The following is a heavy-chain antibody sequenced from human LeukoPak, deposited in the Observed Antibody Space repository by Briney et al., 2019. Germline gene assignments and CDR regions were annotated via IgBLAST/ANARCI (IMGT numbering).Heavy chain of an antibody. V-gene: IGHV4-59*08. J-gene: IGHJ4*02. D-gene: IGHD3-10*01. Sequence: PSETLSLTCTVSGGSIRGYYWSWIRQPPGKGLEWIGYIYYSGSTNYNPSLQSRVTISVDTSKNQFSLNLTPVPAADTAVYYCARYGSGTYPRFDYWGQGILVTVSS. CDR1: GGSIRGYY. CDR2: IYYSGST. CDR3: ARYGSGTYPRFDY.